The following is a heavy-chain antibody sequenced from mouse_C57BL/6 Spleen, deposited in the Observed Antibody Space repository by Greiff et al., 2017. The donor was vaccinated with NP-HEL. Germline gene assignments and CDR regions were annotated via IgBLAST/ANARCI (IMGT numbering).Heavy chain of an antibody. Sequence: QVQLQQSGAELVRPGASVTLSCKASGYTFTDYEMHWVKQTPVHGLEWIGAIDPETGGTAYNQKFQGKAILTADKSSSTAYMELRSLTSEDSAVYYCTSLYSNYLRYFDYWGQGTTLTVSS. CDR3: TSLYSNYLRYFDY. CDR2: IDPETGGT. D-gene: IGHD2-5*01. CDR1: GYTFTDYE. J-gene: IGHJ2*01. V-gene: IGHV1-15*01.